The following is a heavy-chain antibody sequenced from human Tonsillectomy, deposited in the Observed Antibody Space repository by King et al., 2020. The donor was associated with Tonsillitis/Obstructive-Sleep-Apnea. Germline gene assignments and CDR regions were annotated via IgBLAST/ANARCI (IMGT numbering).Heavy chain of an antibody. CDR2: IFSNDEK. V-gene: IGHV2-26*01. CDR1: GFSLSNVRMG. J-gene: IGHJ6*03. D-gene: IGHD3-3*01. Sequence: TLKESGPVLVKPTETLTLTCTVSGFSLSNVRMGVSWIRQPPGKALEWLAHIFSNDEKSYSTSLKSRLTISKDTSKSQVVLTMTNMDPVDTATYYCARESYYDFWSGGGDYYYYMDVWGKGTTVTVSS. CDR3: ARESYYDFWSGGGDYYYYMDV.